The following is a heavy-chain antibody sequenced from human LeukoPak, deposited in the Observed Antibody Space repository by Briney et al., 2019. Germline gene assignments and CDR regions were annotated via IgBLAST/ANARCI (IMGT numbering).Heavy chain of an antibody. CDR1: GYTFTSYG. V-gene: IGHV1-69*04. Sequence: ASVKVSCKASGYTFTSYGISWVRQAPGQGLEWMGRIIPILGIANYAQKFQGRVTITADKSTSTAYMELSSLRSEDTAVYYCARMTSYYFDYWGQGTLVTVSS. CDR3: ARMTSYYFDY. J-gene: IGHJ4*02. CDR2: IIPILGIA.